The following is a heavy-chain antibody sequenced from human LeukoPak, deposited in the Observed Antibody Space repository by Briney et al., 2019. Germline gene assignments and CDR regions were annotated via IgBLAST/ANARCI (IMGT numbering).Heavy chain of an antibody. CDR3: TRLTVTEG. D-gene: IGHD4-17*01. Sequence: PGGSLRLSCAASGFIFSSYSMNWVRQAPGKGLEWVSSISSSSSTIYYADSVKGRFTISRDNAKNSLYLQMSSLRDEDTAVYYCTRLTVTEGWGQGTLVTVSS. CDR2: ISSSSSTI. CDR1: GFIFSSYS. V-gene: IGHV3-48*02. J-gene: IGHJ4*02.